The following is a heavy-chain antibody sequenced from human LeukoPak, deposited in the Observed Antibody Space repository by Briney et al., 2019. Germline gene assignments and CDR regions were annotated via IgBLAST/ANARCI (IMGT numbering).Heavy chain of an antibody. CDR2: IRYDGSNK. D-gene: IGHD3-16*01. Sequence: GGSLRLSFAASGFTFSSYGMHWVRQAPGKGLEWVAFIRYDGSNKYYADSVKGRFIISRDNSKNTLYLQMNSLRAEDTAVYYCVKVSLGDHGVDIWGRGTMVTVSS. V-gene: IGHV3-30*02. CDR3: VKVSLGDHGVDI. CDR1: GFTFSSYG. J-gene: IGHJ3*02.